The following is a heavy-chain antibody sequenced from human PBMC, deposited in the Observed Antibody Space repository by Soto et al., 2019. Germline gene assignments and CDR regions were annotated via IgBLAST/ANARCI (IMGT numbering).Heavy chain of an antibody. V-gene: IGHV1-18*01. CDR1: GYTFTSYG. CDR2: ISAYNGNT. J-gene: IGHJ6*02. CDR3: ARGDSNYPYYYYGMDV. Sequence: SVKVSCKASGYTFTSYGISWVRQAPVQGLEWMGWISAYNGNTNYAQKLQGRVTMTTDTSTSTAYMELRSLRSDDTAVYYCARGDSNYPYYYYGMDVWGQGTTVTVSS. D-gene: IGHD4-4*01.